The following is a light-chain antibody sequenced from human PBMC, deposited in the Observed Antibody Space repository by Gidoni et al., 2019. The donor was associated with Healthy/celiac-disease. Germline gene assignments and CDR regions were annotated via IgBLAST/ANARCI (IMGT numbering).Light chain of an antibody. J-gene: IGKJ4*01. V-gene: IGKV1-27*01. Sequence: IQFTHSPSSLSASVGDRVTITCRESQGISSYLNWYRQKPGKAPKLLIYSASNLESGVSSRFSGSGSGTDFTLTISSLQPEDVATYYGQRNYNAPLVTFGGGTKVEIK. CDR3: QRNYNAPLVT. CDR1: QGISSY. CDR2: SAS.